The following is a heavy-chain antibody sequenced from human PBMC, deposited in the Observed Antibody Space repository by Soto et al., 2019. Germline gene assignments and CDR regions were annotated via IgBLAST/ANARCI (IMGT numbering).Heavy chain of an antibody. CDR2: IFYSGST. CDR1: GGSISSYY. D-gene: IGHD1-1*01. V-gene: IGHV4-59*01. CDR3: GSLHREPVLSFDS. J-gene: IGHJ5*01. Sequence: SETLSLTCTVSGGSISSYYWSWIRQPPGKGLEWIGFIFYSGSTSYNPSLKSRVTISIDTSEYQFSLKLNSVTAADTAVYYCGSLHREPVLSFDSWGQGTLVT.